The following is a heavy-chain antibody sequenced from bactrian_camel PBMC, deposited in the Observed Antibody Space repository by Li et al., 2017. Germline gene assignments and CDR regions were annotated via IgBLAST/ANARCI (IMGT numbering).Heavy chain of an antibody. CDR2: ILANGTT. CDR1: GPARSMVS. J-gene: IGHJ6*01. D-gene: IGHD3*01. V-gene: IGHV3S53*01. CDR3: AADGGKWLNDFFVRLHDFGY. Sequence: HVQLVESGGGSVEAGGSLRLSCVASGPARSMVSMGWFRQPAEKEREGVAAILANGTTIYAASAKGRFTVSRDNEKNTLYLEMTGLKAEDTAMYYCAADGGKWLNDFFVRLHDFGYWGRGTQVTVS.